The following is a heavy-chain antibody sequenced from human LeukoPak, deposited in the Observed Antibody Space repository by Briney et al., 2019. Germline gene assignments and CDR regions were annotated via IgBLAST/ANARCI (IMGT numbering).Heavy chain of an antibody. CDR3: AGYRYSGYDDAFDV. J-gene: IGHJ3*01. CDR1: GDSISNYY. V-gene: IGHV4-4*07. CDR2: LHTTGGT. D-gene: IGHD5-12*01. Sequence: NPSETLSLICNVSGDSISNYYWTWIRQPAGKGLEWIGRLHTTGGTNYNPSFKSRLSISGDTSKNQFSLQLSSVTAADTAVYYCAGYRYSGYDDAFDVWGQGTMVTVSS.